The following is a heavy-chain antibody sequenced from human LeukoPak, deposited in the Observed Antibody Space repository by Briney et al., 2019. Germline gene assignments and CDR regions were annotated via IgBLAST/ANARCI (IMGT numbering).Heavy chain of an antibody. V-gene: IGHV1-46*01. Sequence: GASVKVSCKASGYTFTSYGISWARQAPGQGLEWMGIINPSGGSTSYAQKFQGRVTMTRDTSTSTVYMELSSLRSEDTAVYYCARDPNIAVVWGFDPWGQGTLVTVSS. CDR3: ARDPNIAVVWGFDP. J-gene: IGHJ5*02. CDR1: GYTFTSYG. CDR2: INPSGGST. D-gene: IGHD6-19*01.